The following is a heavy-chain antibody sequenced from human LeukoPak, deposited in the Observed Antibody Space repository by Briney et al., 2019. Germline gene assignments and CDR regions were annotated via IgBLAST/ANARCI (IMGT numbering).Heavy chain of an antibody. CDR3: ARDSLGRYSSGWYPFWYYYYGMDV. Sequence: GGSLRLSCAASGFTFSSYSMNWVRQAPGERLEWVSSISSSSSYIYYADSVKGRFTISRDDAKNSLFLQMNSLRAEDTAVYYCARDSLGRYSSGWYPFWYYYYGMDVWGQGTTVTVSS. CDR1: GFTFSSYS. V-gene: IGHV3-21*01. J-gene: IGHJ6*02. D-gene: IGHD6-19*01. CDR2: ISSSSSYI.